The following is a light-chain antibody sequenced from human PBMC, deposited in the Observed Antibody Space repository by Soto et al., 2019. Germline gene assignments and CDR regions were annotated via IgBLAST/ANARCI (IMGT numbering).Light chain of an antibody. CDR1: QTVGSN. Sequence: EVVLTQSPATLSVSPGERATLSCRASQTVGSNLAWYQHKPGQAPRLLISGASTRATGVPARFSGSGSGTEFALTISSLQSEDFTVYFCQQYNTRPQTFGQGTKVDI. J-gene: IGKJ1*01. V-gene: IGKV3-15*01. CDR3: QQYNTRPQT. CDR2: GAS.